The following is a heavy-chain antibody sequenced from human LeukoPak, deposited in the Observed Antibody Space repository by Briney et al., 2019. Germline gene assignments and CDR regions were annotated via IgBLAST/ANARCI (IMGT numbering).Heavy chain of an antibody. J-gene: IGHJ4*02. V-gene: IGHV5-51*01. CDR2: IYPGDSDT. D-gene: IGHD2-15*01. CDR3: ARVAYCSGGSCYYFDY. CDR1: GYSFTNYW. Sequence: GESLKISCKGSGYSFTNYWIGWVRQMPGKGLEWMGIIYPGDSDTRYSPSFQGQVTISADKSISTAYLQWSSLKASDTAMYYCARVAYCSGGSCYYFDYWGQGTLVTVSS.